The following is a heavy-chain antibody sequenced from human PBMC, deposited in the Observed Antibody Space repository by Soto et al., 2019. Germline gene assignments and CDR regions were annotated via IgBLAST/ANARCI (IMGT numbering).Heavy chain of an antibody. CDR2: IYTSGST. CDR1: GGSISSYY. Sequence: NPSETLSLTCTVSGGSISSYYWSWIRQPAGKGLEWIGRIYTSGSTNYNPSLKSRVTMSVDTSKNQFSLKLSSVTAADTAVYYCARSDIVVVPAAIPPYYYGMDVWGQGTTVTVSS. CDR3: ARSDIVVVPAAIPPYYYGMDV. D-gene: IGHD2-2*02. V-gene: IGHV4-4*07. J-gene: IGHJ6*02.